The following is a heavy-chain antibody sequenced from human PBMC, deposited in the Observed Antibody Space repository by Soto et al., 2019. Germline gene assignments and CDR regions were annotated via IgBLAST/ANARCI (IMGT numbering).Heavy chain of an antibody. CDR3: ARDNSSSWYGQTNWFDP. D-gene: IGHD6-13*01. Sequence: PGGSLRLSCAASGFSFGSYGMHWVRQAPGKGLEWVAVIWYDGSNKYYADSVKGRFTISRDNSKNTLYLQMNSLRAEDTAVYYCARDNSSSWYGQTNWFDPWGQGT. CDR1: GFSFGSYG. J-gene: IGHJ5*02. CDR2: IWYDGSNK. V-gene: IGHV3-33*01.